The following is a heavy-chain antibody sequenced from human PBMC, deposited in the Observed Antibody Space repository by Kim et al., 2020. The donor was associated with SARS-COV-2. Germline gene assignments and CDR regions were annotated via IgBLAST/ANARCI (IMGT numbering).Heavy chain of an antibody. Sequence: RFTISRDNSKNTLYLQMNSLRAEDTAVYYCAKERGYYGSERGYYYYGMDVWGQGTTVTVSS. D-gene: IGHD3-10*01. CDR3: AKERGYYGSERGYYYYGMDV. V-gene: IGHV3-30*02. J-gene: IGHJ6*02.